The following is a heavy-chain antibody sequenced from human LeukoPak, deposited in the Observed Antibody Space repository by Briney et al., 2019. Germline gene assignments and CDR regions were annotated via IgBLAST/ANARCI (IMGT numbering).Heavy chain of an antibody. J-gene: IGHJ4*02. V-gene: IGHV6-1*01. CDR1: GDSLSNNNVA. Sequence: SRTLSLTCAISGDSLSNNNVAWNWIRQSPSRGLEWLGRTYYRPKFNTDYAVSVKSRIAINSDTSKNQFSLQLNSVTPEDTGVYYCARGSHSSFDYWGRGTLVTVSS. D-gene: IGHD3-10*01. CDR2: TYYRPKFNT. CDR3: ARGSHSSFDY.